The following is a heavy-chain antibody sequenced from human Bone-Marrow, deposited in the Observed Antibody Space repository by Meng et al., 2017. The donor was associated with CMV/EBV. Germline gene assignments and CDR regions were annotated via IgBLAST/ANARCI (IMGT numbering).Heavy chain of an antibody. V-gene: IGHV1-69*10. CDR2: IIPILGIA. Sequence: SVKVSCKASGGTFSSYAISWVRQAPGQGLEWMGGIIPILGIANYAQKLQGRVTITADKSTNTAYMELCSLRSEDTAVYYCARAHIVVVPAARTTYFDYWGQGTLVTVSS. D-gene: IGHD2-2*01. CDR1: GGTFSSYA. CDR3: ARAHIVVVPAARTTYFDY. J-gene: IGHJ4*02.